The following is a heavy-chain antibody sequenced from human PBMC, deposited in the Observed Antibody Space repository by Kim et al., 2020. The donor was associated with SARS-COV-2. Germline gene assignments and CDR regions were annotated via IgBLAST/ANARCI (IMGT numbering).Heavy chain of an antibody. Sequence: SETLSLTCTVSGGSISSSSYYWGWIRQPPGKGLEWIGSIYYSGSTYYNPSLKSRVTISIDTSKNQFSLKLSSVTAADTAVYYCARLGIPRNMVRGVIGSGVYWGQGTLVTVSS. J-gene: IGHJ4*02. CDR2: IYYSGST. CDR1: GGSISSSSYY. CDR3: ARLGIPRNMVRGVIGSGVY. D-gene: IGHD3-10*01. V-gene: IGHV4-39*01.